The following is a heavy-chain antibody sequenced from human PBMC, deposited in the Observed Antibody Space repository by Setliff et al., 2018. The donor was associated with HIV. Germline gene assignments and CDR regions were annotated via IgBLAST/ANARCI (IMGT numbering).Heavy chain of an antibody. J-gene: IGHJ2*01. Sequence: PSETLSLTCAVSGDSMSSGDYSWNWIRQSPGKGLEWIGEINHSGSTNYNPSLKSQVTISVDTSKNQFSLKLSSVTAADTAMYYCASGRYGRTLPWYFDLWGRGTLVTVSS. CDR2: INHSGST. V-gene: IGHV4-30-2*06. CDR3: ASGRYGRTLPWYFDL. CDR1: GDSMSSGDYS. D-gene: IGHD2-15*01.